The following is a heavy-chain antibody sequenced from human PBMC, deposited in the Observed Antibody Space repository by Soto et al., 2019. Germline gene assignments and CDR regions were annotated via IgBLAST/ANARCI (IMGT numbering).Heavy chain of an antibody. CDR3: AKEYGSSSLSPDFDY. Sequence: QVQLVESGGGVVQPGRSLRLCCAASGFTFSSYGMHWVRQAPGKGLEWVAVISYDGSNKYYADSVKGRFTISRDNSKNTLYLQMNSLRAEDTAVYYCAKEYGSSSLSPDFDYWGQGTLVTVSS. CDR1: GFTFSSYG. J-gene: IGHJ4*02. D-gene: IGHD6-13*01. CDR2: ISYDGSNK. V-gene: IGHV3-30*18.